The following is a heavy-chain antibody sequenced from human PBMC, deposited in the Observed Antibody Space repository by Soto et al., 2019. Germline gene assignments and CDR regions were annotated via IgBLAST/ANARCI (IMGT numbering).Heavy chain of an antibody. V-gene: IGHV1-46*01. D-gene: IGHD3-16*02. CDR1: GYIFTSYY. J-gene: IGHJ3*02. CDR3: ARLGPSGYVWGSFRTTAGLYGFDT. Sequence: ASVKVSCKASGYIFTSYYMHWVRQAPGQGLEWMGVINPSGGSTIYAQKFQGRLTMTRDTSTSTVYMELSSLRSEDTAVYYCARLGPSGYVWGSFRTTAGLYGFDTRRQGRMVTVSS. CDR2: INPSGGST.